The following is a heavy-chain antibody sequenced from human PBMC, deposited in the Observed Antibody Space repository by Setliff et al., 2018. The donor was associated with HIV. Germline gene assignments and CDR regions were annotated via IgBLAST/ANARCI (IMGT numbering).Heavy chain of an antibody. V-gene: IGHV1-2*06. D-gene: IGHD3-3*01. CDR2: INPNSGGT. CDR1: GYTFTGYY. J-gene: IGHJ5*02. CDR3: ARGERGFLDFNWFDP. Sequence: ASVKVSCKASGYTFTGYYMHWVRQAPGQGLEWMGRINPNSGGTNYAQKSQGRVTMTRDTSITTAYMELSSLRSEDTAVYYCARGERGFLDFNWFDPWGQGTLVTVSS.